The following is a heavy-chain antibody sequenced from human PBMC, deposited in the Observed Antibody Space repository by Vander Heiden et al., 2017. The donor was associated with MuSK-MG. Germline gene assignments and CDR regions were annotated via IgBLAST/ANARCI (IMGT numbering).Heavy chain of an antibody. V-gene: IGHV3-23*01. J-gene: IGHJ4*02. D-gene: IGHD6-19*01. CDR1: GFTVSSYA. Sequence: EVQLLESGGGLVQPGGSLRVSCAASGFTVSSYARSWFRPAPGKGLEWVSSIRGSSGSTYYADSVKGRFTISRDNSKNTLYMQMNDLRVEDTAVYYCAKDKQWLVHDYWGQGTLVTVTS. CDR2: IRGSSGST. CDR3: AKDKQWLVHDY.